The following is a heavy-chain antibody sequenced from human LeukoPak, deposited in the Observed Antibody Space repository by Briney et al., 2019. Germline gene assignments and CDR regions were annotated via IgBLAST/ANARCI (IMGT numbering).Heavy chain of an antibody. V-gene: IGHV4-30-2*01. D-gene: IGHD4-23*01. CDR1: GGSINNGDYS. Sequence: KPSETLSLTCAVSGGSINNGDYSWSWIRQPPGKGLECIGYIYHSGSTYYTTSLKSRVTISEDRSKNQFSLKLTSVTAADTAMYYCARVDYGGNFSWFDPWGQGTLVTVSS. CDR3: ARVDYGGNFSWFDP. J-gene: IGHJ5*02. CDR2: IYHSGST.